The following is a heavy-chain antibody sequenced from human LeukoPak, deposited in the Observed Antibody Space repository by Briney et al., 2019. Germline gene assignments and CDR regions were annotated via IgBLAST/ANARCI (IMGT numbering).Heavy chain of an antibody. J-gene: IGHJ5*02. CDR3: ARARSSWYNPTWFDP. Sequence: GGSLRLSCAASGFTFRSYGMTWVRQAPGKGLEWVSVIYSGGSTYYADSVKGRFTISRDDPKNTLYLQMNSLRVEDTAVYYCARARSSWYNPTWFDPWGQGTLVTVSS. D-gene: IGHD1-14*01. CDR2: IYSGGST. V-gene: IGHV3-53*01. CDR1: GFTFRSYG.